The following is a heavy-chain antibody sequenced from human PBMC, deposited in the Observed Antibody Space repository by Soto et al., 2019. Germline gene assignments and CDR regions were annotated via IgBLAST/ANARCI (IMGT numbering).Heavy chain of an antibody. CDR2: IYYSGST. CDR3: SRAVYYYDSSGYYRTWYFDL. V-gene: IGHV4-31*03. Sequence: SETLSLTCTVSGGSISSGGYYWSWIRQHPGKGLEWIGYIYYSGSTYYNQSLKSRVTISVDTSKNQFSLKLSSVTAADTAVYYCSRAVYYYDSSGYYRTWYFDLWGRGTLVTVSS. J-gene: IGHJ2*01. CDR1: GGSISSGGYY. D-gene: IGHD3-22*01.